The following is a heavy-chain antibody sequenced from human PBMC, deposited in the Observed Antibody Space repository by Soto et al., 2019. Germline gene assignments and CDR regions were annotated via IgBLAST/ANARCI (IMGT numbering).Heavy chain of an antibody. CDR1: GGTFSSYT. V-gene: IGHV1-69*02. J-gene: IGHJ5*02. D-gene: IGHD3-9*01. Sequence: ASVKVSCKASGGTFSSYTISWVRQAPGQGLEWMGRIIPILGIANYAQKFQGRVTITADKSTSTAYMELSSLRSEDTAVYYCARGLDYDILTGYSVNWFDPWGQGTLVTVSS. CDR2: IIPILGIA. CDR3: ARGLDYDILTGYSVNWFDP.